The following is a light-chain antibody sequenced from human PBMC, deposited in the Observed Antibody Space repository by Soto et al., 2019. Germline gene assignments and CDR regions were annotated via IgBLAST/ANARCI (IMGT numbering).Light chain of an antibody. CDR3: QKYDGAPLT. Sequence: DIQMTQSPSSLSASVGDRVTITCRAGQDINIYLAWYQQKPGKVPKLLISAASTLQSGVPSRFSGSGSGTAFTLTISSLQPEDVATYYCQKYDGAPLTFGGGTKVELK. CDR2: AAS. CDR1: QDINIY. V-gene: IGKV1-27*01. J-gene: IGKJ4*01.